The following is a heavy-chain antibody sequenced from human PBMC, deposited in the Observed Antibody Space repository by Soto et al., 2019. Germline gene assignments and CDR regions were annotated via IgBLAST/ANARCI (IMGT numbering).Heavy chain of an antibody. J-gene: IGHJ3*02. CDR1: GGSISSYY. V-gene: IGHV4-59*01. D-gene: IGHD2-21*02. CDR3: ARDDCGGDCPLGAFDI. Sequence: QVQLQESGPGLVKPSETLSLTCTVSGGSISSYYWSWIRQPPGKGLEWIGYIYYSGSTNYNPSLKSRVTISVDTSKNQFSLKLSSVTAADTAVYYCARDDCGGDCPLGAFDIWGQGTMVTVSS. CDR2: IYYSGST.